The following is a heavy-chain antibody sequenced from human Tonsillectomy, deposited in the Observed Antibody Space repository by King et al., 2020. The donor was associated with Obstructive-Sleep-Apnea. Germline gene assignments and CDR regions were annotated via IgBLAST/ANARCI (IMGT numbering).Heavy chain of an antibody. CDR3: AKEGGFGELSH. Sequence: VQLVESGGVVVQPGGSLRLSCAASGFTFDDHTMHWFRQTPGKGLNWFSLLTWDGGIRYYIDSVKGRFTISRDNSKNSLYLLMNSLTTEDTALYYCAKEGGFGELSHWGQGTLVTVSS. J-gene: IGHJ4*02. CDR1: GFTFDDHT. V-gene: IGHV3-43*01. CDR2: LTWDGGIR. D-gene: IGHD3-10*01.